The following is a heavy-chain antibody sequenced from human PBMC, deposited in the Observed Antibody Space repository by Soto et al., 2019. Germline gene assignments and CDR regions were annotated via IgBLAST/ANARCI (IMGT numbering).Heavy chain of an antibody. CDR1: GFTFSSYN. V-gene: IGHV3-48*01. J-gene: IGHJ4*02. D-gene: IGHD4-17*01. CDR3: ARDAYGDYYFDY. Sequence: GGSLRLSCAASGFTFSSYNMNWVRQAPGKGLEWVSYISGNTGTIYYADSVKGRFTISRDNGKNSLYLQMNSLRAEDTAVYYCARDAYGDYYFDYWGQGTLVTVSS. CDR2: ISGNTGTI.